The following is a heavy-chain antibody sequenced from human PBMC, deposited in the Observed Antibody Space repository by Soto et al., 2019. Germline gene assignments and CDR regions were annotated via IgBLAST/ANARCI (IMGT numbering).Heavy chain of an antibody. CDR2: INTGNGNR. CDR3: AIALRYVEGLPGGMDY. V-gene: IGHV1-3*04. Sequence: QVQLVQSGAEVQKPGASVKISCEGSGYNFNNYALHWVRQAPGQSLEWVGWINTGNGNRRYSERFQDRVTISRDTSASTAYMQLTNLRSDDTAVYYCAIALRYVEGLPGGMDYWGQGTLVTVSS. D-gene: IGHD3-3*01. J-gene: IGHJ4*02. CDR1: GYNFNNYA.